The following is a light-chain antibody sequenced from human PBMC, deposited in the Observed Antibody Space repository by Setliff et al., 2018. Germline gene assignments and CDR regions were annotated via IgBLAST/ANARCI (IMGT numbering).Light chain of an antibody. Sequence: QSVLTQSASVSGSPGQSITISCTGTSSDIGGYNYVSWYQQHPGKAPKFMIYEVSNRPSGVSNRFSGSKSGNTASLTISGLQAEDEADYYCSSYTSSGTDVFGSGTKV. CDR1: SSDIGGYNY. CDR2: EVS. CDR3: SSYTSSGTDV. V-gene: IGLV2-14*01. J-gene: IGLJ1*01.